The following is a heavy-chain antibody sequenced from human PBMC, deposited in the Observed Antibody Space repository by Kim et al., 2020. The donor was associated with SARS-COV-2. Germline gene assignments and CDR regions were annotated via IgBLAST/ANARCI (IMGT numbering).Heavy chain of an antibody. J-gene: IGHJ4*02. CDR1: GYTLTELS. CDR3: ATDLYYGSGSCS. D-gene: IGHD3-10*01. V-gene: IGHV1-24*01. CDR2: FDPEDGET. Sequence: ASVKVSCKVSGYTLTELSMHWVRQAPGKGLEWMGGFDPEDGETIYAQKFQGRVTMTEDTSTDTAYMELSSLRSEDTAVYYCATDLYYGSGSCSWGQGTLVTVSS.